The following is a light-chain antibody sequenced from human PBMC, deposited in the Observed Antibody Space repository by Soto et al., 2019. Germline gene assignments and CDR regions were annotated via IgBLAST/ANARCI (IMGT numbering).Light chain of an antibody. CDR3: QQRGNWPWT. V-gene: IGKV3-11*01. CDR1: QSVSSS. CDR2: DAS. Sequence: EIVLTQSPGTLSLSPGERATLSCRASQSVSSSLAWYQQKPGQVPRVFIYDASKRATGIPARFSGSGSGTDFTLTISSLEPEDFAVYYCQQRGNWPWTFGQGTKVEIK. J-gene: IGKJ1*01.